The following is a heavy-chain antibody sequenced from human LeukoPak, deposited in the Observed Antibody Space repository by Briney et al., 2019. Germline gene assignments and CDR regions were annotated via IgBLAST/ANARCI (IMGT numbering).Heavy chain of an antibody. Sequence: GGSLRLSCAASGFTFSSYSMNWVRQAPGKGLEWVSSISSSSSYIYYADSVKGRFTISRDNAKNSLYLQMNSLRAEDTAVYYCAREVEMATIIDYWGQGTLVTVSS. V-gene: IGHV3-21*01. D-gene: IGHD5-24*01. J-gene: IGHJ4*02. CDR2: ISSSSSYI. CDR3: AREVEMATIIDY. CDR1: GFTFSSYS.